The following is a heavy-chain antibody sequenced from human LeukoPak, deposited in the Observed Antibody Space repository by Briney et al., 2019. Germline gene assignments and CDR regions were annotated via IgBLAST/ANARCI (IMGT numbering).Heavy chain of an antibody. CDR3: AKPMQQLPGWVFDY. CDR1: GFTFSSYA. Sequence: GGSLRLSCAASGFTFSSYAMSWVRQAPGKGLEWVSDISGSGGSTYYADSVKGRFTISRDNSKNTLYLQMNRLRAEDTAVYCCAKPMQQLPGWVFDYWGRGTLVTVCS. V-gene: IGHV3-23*01. D-gene: IGHD6-13*01. CDR2: ISGSGGST. J-gene: IGHJ4*02.